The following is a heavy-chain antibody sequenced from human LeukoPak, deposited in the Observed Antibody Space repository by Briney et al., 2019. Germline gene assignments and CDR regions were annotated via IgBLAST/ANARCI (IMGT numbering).Heavy chain of an antibody. D-gene: IGHD3-9*01. CDR1: GYTFTSYY. V-gene: IGHV1-46*01. CDR2: INPSGGST. J-gene: IGHJ5*02. Sequence: GASVKVSCKASGYTFTSYYMHWVRQAPGQGLEWMGIINPSGGSTSYAQKFQGRVTMTRDTSISTAYMELSRLRSDDTAVYYCASTDILTGYYNWFDPWGQGTLVTVSS. CDR3: ASTDILTGYYNWFDP.